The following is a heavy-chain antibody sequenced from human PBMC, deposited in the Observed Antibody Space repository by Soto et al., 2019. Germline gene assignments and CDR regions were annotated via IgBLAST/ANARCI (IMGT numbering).Heavy chain of an antibody. V-gene: IGHV4-39*01. J-gene: IGHJ5*02. CDR1: GGSISRSTYY. CDR3: ARHRAQDDWLDP. Sequence: LSLTCSGSGGSISRSTYYWGWIRQPPGKGLEWIAIIYDNGKTYYSPSLKSRVTISVDTSKNQFSLKLSSVTAADTAVYYCARHRAQDDWLDPWGQGTLVTVSS. CDR2: IYDNGKT.